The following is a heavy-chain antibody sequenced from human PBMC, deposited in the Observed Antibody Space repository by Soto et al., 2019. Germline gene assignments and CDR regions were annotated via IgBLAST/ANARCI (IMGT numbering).Heavy chain of an antibody. Sequence: SETLSLTCSVSGDSIRRYYWSWIRQPPGKGLEWLGYVYDSGSTKYNLSLAGRVSISVDTSKNQFSLKPTSATAADTAVYYCARVEDGDYGHFQYWGQGTLVTVSS. J-gene: IGHJ1*01. CDR1: GDSIRRYY. CDR3: ARVEDGDYGHFQY. D-gene: IGHD4-17*01. V-gene: IGHV4-59*01. CDR2: VYDSGST.